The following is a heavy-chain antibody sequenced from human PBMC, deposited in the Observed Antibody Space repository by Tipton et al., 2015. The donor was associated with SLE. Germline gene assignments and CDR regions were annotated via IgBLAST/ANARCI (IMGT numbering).Heavy chain of an antibody. CDR3: ARVSRLGAFDAFDI. Sequence: SLRLSCAASGFTFSSYWMSWVRQAPGKGLEWVANIKQDGSEKYYVDSVKGRFTISRDNAKNSLYLQMNSLRAEDTAVYYCARVSRLGAFDAFDIWGQGTMVTVSS. J-gene: IGHJ3*02. CDR1: GFTFSSYW. V-gene: IGHV3-7*01. D-gene: IGHD1-26*01. CDR2: IKQDGSEK.